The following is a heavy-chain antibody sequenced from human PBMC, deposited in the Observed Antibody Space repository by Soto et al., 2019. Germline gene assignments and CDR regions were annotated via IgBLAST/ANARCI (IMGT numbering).Heavy chain of an antibody. CDR3: AREYSSGCFDY. J-gene: IGHJ4*02. D-gene: IGHD6-19*01. CDR2: IYSGGST. CDR1: GFTVSSNY. V-gene: IGHV3-66*01. Sequence: GGSLRLSCAASGFTVSSNYMSWVRQAPEKGLEWVSVIYSGGSTYYADSVKGRFTISRDNSKNTLYLQMNSLRSEYTAVYYCAREYSSGCFDYWGQGTLVTVSS.